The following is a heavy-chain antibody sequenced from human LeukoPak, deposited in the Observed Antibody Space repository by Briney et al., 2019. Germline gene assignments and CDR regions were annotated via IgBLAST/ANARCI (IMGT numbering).Heavy chain of an antibody. CDR3: ASSRWLQSGFDY. V-gene: IGHV4-59*08. D-gene: IGHD5-24*01. J-gene: IGHJ4*02. CDR2: IYYSGST. CDR1: GGSISSYY. Sequence: PSETLSLTCTVSGGSISSYYWSWIRQPPGKGLEWIGYIYYSGSTNYNPSLKSRVTISVDTSKNQFSLKLSSVTAADTAVYYCASSRWLQSGFDYWGQGTLVTVSS.